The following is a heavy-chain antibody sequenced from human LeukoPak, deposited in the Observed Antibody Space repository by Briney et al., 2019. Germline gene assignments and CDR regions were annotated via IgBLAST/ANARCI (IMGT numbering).Heavy chain of an antibody. D-gene: IGHD6-13*01. J-gene: IGHJ4*02. CDR1: GFTFGSYW. Sequence: GGSLRLSCAASGFTFGSYWMTWVRQAPGKGLEWVANIKEDGSQKYYVDSVKGRFSISRDNAKNSLYLQMNSLRAEDTAVYYCANFEPGYTSSWYAEFWGQGTLVTVSS. V-gene: IGHV3-7*03. CDR2: IKEDGSQK. CDR3: ANFEPGYTSSWYAEF.